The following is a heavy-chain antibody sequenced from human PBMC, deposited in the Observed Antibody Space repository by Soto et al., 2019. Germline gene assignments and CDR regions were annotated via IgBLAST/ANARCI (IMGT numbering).Heavy chain of an antibody. D-gene: IGHD6-19*01. CDR2: INPSGDSR. Sequence: ASVKVSCKASGFSFSDYFMHWVRQAPGQGLEWMGIINPSGDSRNYAQKFQGRVTITRDTSTSTVYMDLSSLRYEDTAVYYCARVNSSGWYRAEYFQHWGQGTLVTVSS. V-gene: IGHV1-46*01. J-gene: IGHJ1*01. CDR3: ARVNSSGWYRAEYFQH. CDR1: GFSFSDYF.